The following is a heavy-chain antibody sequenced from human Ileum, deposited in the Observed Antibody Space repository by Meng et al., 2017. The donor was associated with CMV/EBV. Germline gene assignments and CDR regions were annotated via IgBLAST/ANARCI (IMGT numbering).Heavy chain of an antibody. CDR1: GASLISDDHY. CDR3: ARFRIAALCILFDP. J-gene: IGHJ5*02. CDR2: IFFNANT. D-gene: IGHD6-13*01. V-gene: IGHV4-30-4*08. Sequence: QLQVPGPRRVKPAQTMALRCPVPGASLISDDHYWTWIRQPPGKGLGWIGSIFFNANTYYNPSHHNRVIISKDTPRNQFSLKVDSVTAADTAVHYFARFRIAALCILFDPWGHGTLVTVSS.